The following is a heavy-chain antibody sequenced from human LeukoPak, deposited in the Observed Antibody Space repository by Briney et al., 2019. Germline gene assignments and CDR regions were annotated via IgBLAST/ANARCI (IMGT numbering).Heavy chain of an antibody. J-gene: IGHJ3*02. D-gene: IGHD2-2*01. CDR1: GGSISSSSYY. Sequence: SETQSLTCTVSGGSISSSSYYWGWIRQPPGKGLEWIGSIYYSGSTYYNPSLKSRVTISVDTSKNQFSLKLSSVTAADTAVYYCASLPAAQYTHAFDIWGQGTMVTVSS. CDR3: ASLPAAQYTHAFDI. V-gene: IGHV4-39*07. CDR2: IYYSGST.